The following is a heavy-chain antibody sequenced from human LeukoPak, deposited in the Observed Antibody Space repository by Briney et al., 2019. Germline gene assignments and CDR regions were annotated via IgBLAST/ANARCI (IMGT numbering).Heavy chain of an antibody. CDR2: INHSGST. Sequence: PSETLSLTCAVYGGSFSGYYWNWIRQPPGKGLEWIGEINHSGSTNYNPSLKSRVTISVDTSKNQFSLKLSSVTAADTAVYYCARVRSEYSSSGYYFDYWGQGTLVTVSS. D-gene: IGHD6-13*01. J-gene: IGHJ4*02. CDR3: ARVRSEYSSSGYYFDY. V-gene: IGHV4-34*01. CDR1: GGSFSGYY.